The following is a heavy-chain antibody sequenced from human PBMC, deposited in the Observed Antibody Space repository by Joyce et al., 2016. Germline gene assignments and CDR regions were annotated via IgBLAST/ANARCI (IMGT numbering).Heavy chain of an antibody. D-gene: IGHD6-19*01. J-gene: IGHJ4*02. CDR2: INNSGVT. V-gene: IGHV4-34*01. CDR1: GGPFRGFF. CDR3: ARSQWLAPLMY. Sequence: QVQLQQWGAGLLKPSETLSLTCAVSGGPFRGFFWTWVRQAQGKGLEWIGDINNSGVTTSNPSLKTRVAFSVDTSKNQFSLKLTSLSAADTAVYYCARSQWLAPLMYWGQGTPVTVSS.